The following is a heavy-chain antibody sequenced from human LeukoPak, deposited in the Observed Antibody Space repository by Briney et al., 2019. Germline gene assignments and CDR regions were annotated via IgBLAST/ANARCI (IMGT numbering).Heavy chain of an antibody. V-gene: IGHV4-59*02. D-gene: IGHD3-10*01. Sequence: SETLSLTCTISGGSVSDYYWSWIRQSPGKGLEWIGYIYHTGSTSYNPSLKSRVTISVDTSKNQFSLKLSSVTAADTAVYYCARGVGLWFGESFFDYWGQGTLVTVSS. CDR1: GGSVSDYY. CDR2: IYHTGST. CDR3: ARGVGLWFGESFFDY. J-gene: IGHJ4*02.